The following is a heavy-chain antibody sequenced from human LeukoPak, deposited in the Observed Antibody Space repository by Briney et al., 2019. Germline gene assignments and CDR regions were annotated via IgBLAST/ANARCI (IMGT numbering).Heavy chain of an antibody. Sequence: GGSLRLSCAASGFTFSSYWMSWVRQAPGKGLEWVANIKQDGSEKYYVDSVKGRFTISRDNAKNSLYLQMNSLRAEDTAVYYCARRLFSYGYHWFDPWGQGTLVTVSS. V-gene: IGHV3-7*01. CDR2: IKQDGSEK. D-gene: IGHD5-18*01. CDR3: ARRLFSYGYHWFDP. J-gene: IGHJ5*02. CDR1: GFTFSSYW.